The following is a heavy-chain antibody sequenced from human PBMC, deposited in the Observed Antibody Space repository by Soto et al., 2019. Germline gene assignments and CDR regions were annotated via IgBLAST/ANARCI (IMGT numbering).Heavy chain of an antibody. J-gene: IGHJ4*02. V-gene: IGHV1-18*01. Sequence: QVQLVQSGAEVKKPGASVKVSCKASGYTFTSYGISWVRQAPGQGLEWMGWISAYNGNTNYAQKLQGRVTMTTYTSTSTAYMELRSLRSDDTAVYYCARDVWPSPGYSSGWYADYWGQGTLVTVSS. CDR3: ARDVWPSPGYSSGWYADY. CDR2: ISAYNGNT. CDR1: GYTFTSYG. D-gene: IGHD6-19*01.